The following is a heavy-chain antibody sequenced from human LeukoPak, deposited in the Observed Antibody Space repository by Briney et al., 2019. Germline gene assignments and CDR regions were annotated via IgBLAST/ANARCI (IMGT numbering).Heavy chain of an antibody. Sequence: SETLSLTCAVYGGSFSGFYWSWIRQPPGKGLEWVGEINHSGSTNYNPSLKSRVTISEDTSKNQFSLKLSSETAADTAVYYCARHQGVVDLWGRGSLVTVSS. CDR3: ARHQGVVDL. J-gene: IGHJ2*01. D-gene: IGHD3-3*01. CDR1: GGSFSGFY. CDR2: INHSGST. V-gene: IGHV4-34*01.